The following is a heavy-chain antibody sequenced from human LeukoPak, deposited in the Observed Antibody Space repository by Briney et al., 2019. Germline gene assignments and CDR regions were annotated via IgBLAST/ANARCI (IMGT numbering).Heavy chain of an antibody. CDR1: GFTFSTYA. CDR3: VKGHLVWELGDYFDY. CDR2: ISSNGGNT. Sequence: AESLSLSCSASGFTFSTYAMHWVRQAPGKGLEYVSAISSNGGNTYYADSVKGRFTISRDNSKNTLYLQMSSLRAEDTAVYYCVKGHLVWELGDYFDYWGQGTLVTVSS. D-gene: IGHD3-10*01. J-gene: IGHJ4*02. V-gene: IGHV3-64D*09.